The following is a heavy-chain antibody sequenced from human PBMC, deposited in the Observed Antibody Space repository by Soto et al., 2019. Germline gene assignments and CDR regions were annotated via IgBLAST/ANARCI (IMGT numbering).Heavy chain of an antibody. CDR1: GFTFNSHW. J-gene: IGHJ6*02. CDR2: INTDGSMK. D-gene: IGHD3-10*01. CDR3: ASDMSVSGSPWWNMDV. V-gene: IGHV3-74*01. Sequence: EVQLVESGGGLVQPGGSLRLTCAASGFTFNSHWMYWVRQAPGKGLEWVSRINTDGSMKRYADSVKGRLTISRDNAKNTLFVLMNSLRAEDTAVYYCASDMSVSGSPWWNMDVWGRGTTVTVSS.